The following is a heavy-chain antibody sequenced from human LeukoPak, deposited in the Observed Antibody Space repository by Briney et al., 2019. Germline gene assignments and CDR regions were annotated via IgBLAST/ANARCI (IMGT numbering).Heavy chain of an antibody. D-gene: IGHD3-22*01. V-gene: IGHV1-46*01. CDR2: INPSGGST. J-gene: IGHJ4*02. CDR1: GYTFTSYY. Sequence: ASVKVSCKASGYTFTSYYTHWVRQAPGQGLEWMGIINPSGGSTSYAQKFQGRVTMTRDTSTSTVYMELSSLRSEDTAVYYCAREGYYYDSSGQFDYWGQGTLVTVSS. CDR3: AREGYYYDSSGQFDY.